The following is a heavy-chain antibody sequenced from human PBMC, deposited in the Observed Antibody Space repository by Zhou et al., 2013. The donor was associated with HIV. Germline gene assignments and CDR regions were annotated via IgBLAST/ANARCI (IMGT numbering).Heavy chain of an antibody. CDR3: ARARYYYGSGRLVIPFDY. CDR1: GYTFTGYY. J-gene: IGHJ4*02. V-gene: IGHV1-2*02. CDR2: INPNSGGT. D-gene: IGHD3-10*01. Sequence: QVQLVQSGAEVKKPGASVKVSCKASGYTFTGYYMHWVRQAPGQGLEWMGWINPNSGGTNYAQKFQGRVTMTRDTSISTAYMELSRLRSDDTAVYYCARARYYYGSGRLVIPFDYWGQGTLVTVSS.